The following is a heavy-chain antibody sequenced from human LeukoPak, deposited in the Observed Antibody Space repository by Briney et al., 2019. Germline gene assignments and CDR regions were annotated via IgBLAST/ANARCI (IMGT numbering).Heavy chain of an antibody. D-gene: IGHD1-7*01. V-gene: IGHV4-59*12. CDR2: IHYTGST. Sequence: SETLSLTCLVSGGSISGSHWSWIRQPPGKGLEWIGYIHYTGSTDYNPSLRSRVTLSVDTSKNQFSLKLSSVTAADTAVYYCARDRVDNWNYLDAFDIWGQGTMVTVSS. CDR3: ARDRVDNWNYLDAFDI. CDR1: GGSISGSH. J-gene: IGHJ3*02.